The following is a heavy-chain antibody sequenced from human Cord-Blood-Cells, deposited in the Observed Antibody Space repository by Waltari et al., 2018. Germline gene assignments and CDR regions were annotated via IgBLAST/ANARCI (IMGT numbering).Heavy chain of an antibody. CDR2: NYHSGST. CDR1: GGSFSGYY. V-gene: IGHV4-34*01. J-gene: IGHJ4*02. Sequence: QVQLQQWGAGLLKPSETLSLTCAVYGGSFSGYYWSWIRQPPGKGVEGIGENYHSGSTNYTPSLKSRVTISVDTSKNPCSLKLSSVAAAGTGVYYCARVEAGLGIVYYFDYWGQGTLVTVSS. CDR3: ARVEAGLGIVYYFDY. D-gene: IGHD6-19*01.